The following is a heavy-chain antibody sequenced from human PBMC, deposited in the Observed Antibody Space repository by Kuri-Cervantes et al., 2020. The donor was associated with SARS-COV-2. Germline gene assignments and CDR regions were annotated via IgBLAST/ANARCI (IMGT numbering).Heavy chain of an antibody. Sequence: SQTLSLTCAVYGGSFSGYYWSWIRQPPGKGLEWIGEINHSGSTNYNPSLKSRVTISVDTSKNQFSLKLSSVTAADTAVYYCARHEYDFWSGYLLDFDYWGQGTLVTVSS. CDR1: GGSFSGYY. J-gene: IGHJ4*02. D-gene: IGHD3-3*01. V-gene: IGHV4-34*01. CDR2: INHSGST. CDR3: ARHEYDFWSGYLLDFDY.